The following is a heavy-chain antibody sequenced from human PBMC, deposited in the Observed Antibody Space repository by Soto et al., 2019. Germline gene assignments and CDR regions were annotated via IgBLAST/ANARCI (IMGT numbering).Heavy chain of an antibody. CDR3: ARAFSSSSEFDY. Sequence: QVQLVQSGAEVKKPGASVSVSCETSGYTFSTCYVHWVRQAPGQGLEWMGVLNPSDGSTSYTQKFKGRVTMTRDMSTSTVYMELSSQTSEDTAVYYCARAFSSSSEFDYWGQVTLVTVSS. J-gene: IGHJ4*02. V-gene: IGHV1-46*01. D-gene: IGHD6-6*01. CDR2: LNPSDGST. CDR1: GYTFSTCY.